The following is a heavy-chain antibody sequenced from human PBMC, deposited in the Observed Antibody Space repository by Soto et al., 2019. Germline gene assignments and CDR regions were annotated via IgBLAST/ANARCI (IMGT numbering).Heavy chain of an antibody. J-gene: IGHJ4*02. V-gene: IGHV3-23*01. Sequence: GGSLRLSCTASGFTFSNYAMSWVRQAPGMGLEWVSTISDSGVNTFFGDSMKDRFTISRDNSKSTVYLQLNTVRAEDTAIYYCARALGADFFDYWGQGTLVTVSS. CDR1: GFTFSNYA. D-gene: IGHD6-25*01. CDR2: ISDSGVNT. CDR3: ARALGADFFDY.